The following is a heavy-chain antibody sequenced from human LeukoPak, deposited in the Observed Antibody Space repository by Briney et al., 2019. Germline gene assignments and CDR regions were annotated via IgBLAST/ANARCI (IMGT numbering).Heavy chain of an antibody. V-gene: IGHV1-18*01. J-gene: IGHJ4*02. CDR1: GYTFTSYG. D-gene: IGHD5-12*01. CDR3: ARAYSGYDPFDY. Sequence: GASVKVSCKASGYTFTSYGISWVRQAPGQGLEWMGWISAYNGNTNYAQKFQGRVTMTRDTSISTAYMELSRLRSDDTAVYYCARAYSGYDPFDYWGQGTLVTVSS. CDR2: ISAYNGNT.